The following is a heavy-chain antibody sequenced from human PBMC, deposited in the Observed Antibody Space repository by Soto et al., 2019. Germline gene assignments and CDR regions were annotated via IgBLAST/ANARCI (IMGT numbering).Heavy chain of an antibody. CDR1: GGTFSTYA. Sequence: GGTFSTYAISWVRQAPGQGLEWMGGVIPIFGTPKYAQKFQGRVTITADESTSTGYMELRSLRSEDTAVYYCARSQGGSSSLDIYYYYYGMDVWGQGTTVTVSS. CDR3: ARSQGGSSSLDIYYYYYGMDV. V-gene: IGHV1-69*01. J-gene: IGHJ6*02. CDR2: VIPIFGTP. D-gene: IGHD2-15*01.